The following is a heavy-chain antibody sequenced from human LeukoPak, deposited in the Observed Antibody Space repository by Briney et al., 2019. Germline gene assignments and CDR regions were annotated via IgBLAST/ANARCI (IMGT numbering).Heavy chain of an antibody. V-gene: IGHV3-23*01. CDR1: GFTFSSYA. Sequence: GGSLRLSCAASGFTFSSYAMSWVRQAPGKGLEWVSAISGSGGSTYYADSVKGRFTISRDNSKNTLYLQMNSLRAEDTAVYYCAKDSVPLTVAGFDDYFDYWGQGTLVTVSS. D-gene: IGHD6-19*01. J-gene: IGHJ4*02. CDR2: ISGSGGST. CDR3: AKDSVPLTVAGFDDYFDY.